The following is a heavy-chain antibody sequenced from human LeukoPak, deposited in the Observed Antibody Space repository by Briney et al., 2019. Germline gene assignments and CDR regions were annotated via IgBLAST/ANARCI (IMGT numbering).Heavy chain of an antibody. J-gene: IGHJ6*02. Sequence: GGSLRLSCAASGFTFSSYAMHWVRQAPGEGLEWVSSISSSSSYIYYADSVKGRFTISRDNAKNSLYLQMNSLRAEDTAVYYCARGYCSSTSCLLSRFYGMDVWGQGTTVTVSS. CDR1: GFTFSSYA. CDR3: ARGYCSSTSCLLSRFYGMDV. D-gene: IGHD2-2*01. CDR2: ISSSSSYI. V-gene: IGHV3-21*01.